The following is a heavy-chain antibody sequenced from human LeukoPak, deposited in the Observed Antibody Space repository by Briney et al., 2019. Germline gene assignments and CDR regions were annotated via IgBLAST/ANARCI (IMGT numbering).Heavy chain of an antibody. CDR1: GGSFSGYY. Sequence: SETLSLTCAVYGGSFSGYYWSWIRQPPGKGLEWIGEINHSGSTNYNPSLKSRVTISVDTSKNQFSLKLSSVTAADTAVYYCARVPPYYDILPGYHQIFDYWGQGTVVTVSS. CDR3: ARVPPYYDILPGYHQIFDY. V-gene: IGHV4-34*01. J-gene: IGHJ4*02. D-gene: IGHD3-9*01. CDR2: INHSGST.